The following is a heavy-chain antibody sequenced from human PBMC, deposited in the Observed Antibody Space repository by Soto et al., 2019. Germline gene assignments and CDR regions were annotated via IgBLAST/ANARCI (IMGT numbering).Heavy chain of an antibody. CDR3: ARTYYHPWSASGDAVI. CDR2: MDYSGRT. D-gene: IGHD3-3*01. J-gene: IGHJ3*02. Sequence: PSETLSLTCSVSGAFINTGIYYWSWIRQPPGNGLEWIGNMDYSGRTNYKLSLKNRVTISGDTSKNQFSLRLKSVTAADTAVYYCARTYYHPWSASGDAVIWIHGTVVTV. V-gene: IGHV4-61*01. CDR1: GAFINTGIYY.